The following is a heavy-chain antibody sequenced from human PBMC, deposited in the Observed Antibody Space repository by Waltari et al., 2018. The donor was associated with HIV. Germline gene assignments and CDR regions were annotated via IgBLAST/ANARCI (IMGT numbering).Heavy chain of an antibody. CDR2: ISSSSSTI. D-gene: IGHD6-13*01. CDR1: GFTVSSYI. CDR3: ARFSSTEKYSSSWYPYDFDY. J-gene: IGHJ4*02. Sequence: EVQLVESGGGLVQPGGSLRLFCAASGFTVSSYIMNWVRQAPGKGLGWVSYISSSSSTIYYADSVKGRFTIARDNAKNSLYLQMNRLRAEDTAVYYCARFSSTEKYSSSWYPYDFDYWGQGTLVTVSS. V-gene: IGHV3-48*01.